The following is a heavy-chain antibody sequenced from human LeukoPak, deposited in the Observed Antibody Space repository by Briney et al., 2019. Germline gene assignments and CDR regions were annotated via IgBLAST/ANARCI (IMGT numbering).Heavy chain of an antibody. Sequence: GSLRLSCAASGFTFSSYAMSWVRQPPGKGLEWIGEINHSGSTNYNPSLKSRVTISVDTSKNQFSLKLSSVTAADTAVYYCARGWSVTTLDYWGQGTLVTVSS. CDR1: GFTFSSYA. V-gene: IGHV4-34*01. J-gene: IGHJ4*02. CDR3: ARGWSVTTLDY. CDR2: INHSGST. D-gene: IGHD4-17*01.